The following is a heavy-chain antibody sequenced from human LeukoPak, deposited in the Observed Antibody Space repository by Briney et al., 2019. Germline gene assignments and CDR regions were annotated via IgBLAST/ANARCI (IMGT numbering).Heavy chain of an antibody. Sequence: ASVKVSCKASGYTFTGYYMHWVRQAPGQRRGWRVWINPYSGGTNYAQKYQGSVTMTRDTSISTAYMVLSRLRSDDTAVYYCARDNRILEWLLYPGPYGMDVWGQGTTVTVSS. CDR2: INPYSGGT. J-gene: IGHJ6*02. CDR1: GYTFTGYY. V-gene: IGHV1-2*02. CDR3: ARDNRILEWLLYPGPYGMDV. D-gene: IGHD3-3*01.